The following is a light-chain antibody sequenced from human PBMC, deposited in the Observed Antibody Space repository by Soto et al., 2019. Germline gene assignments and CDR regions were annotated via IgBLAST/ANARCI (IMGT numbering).Light chain of an antibody. CDR2: DTS. V-gene: IGKV3-15*01. CDR3: QEYIHWPPGM. Sequence: EIVVTQSPATLSASPGERVTLSCRASHFVSSRLAWYQQRPGQVPRLLIYDTSTRAPGISARFSGSGSGTEVTLTINSLQSEDFAVYYCQEYIHWPPGMFGPGTTVDIK. CDR1: HFVSSR. J-gene: IGKJ1*01.